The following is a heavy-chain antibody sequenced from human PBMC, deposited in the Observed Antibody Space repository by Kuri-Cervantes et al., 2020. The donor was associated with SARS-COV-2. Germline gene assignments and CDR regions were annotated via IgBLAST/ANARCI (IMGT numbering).Heavy chain of an antibody. J-gene: IGHJ5*02. CDR3: ARRGSDVVVPAAGNWFDP. D-gene: IGHD2-2*01. CDR1: GGSFSGYD. CDR2: INHSGST. Sequence: GSLRLSCAVYGGSFSGYDWSWIRQPPGKGLEWIGEINHSGSTNYNPSLKSRVTISVDTSKNQFSLKLSSVTAADTAVYYCARRGSDVVVPAAGNWFDPWGQGTLVTVSS. V-gene: IGHV4-34*01.